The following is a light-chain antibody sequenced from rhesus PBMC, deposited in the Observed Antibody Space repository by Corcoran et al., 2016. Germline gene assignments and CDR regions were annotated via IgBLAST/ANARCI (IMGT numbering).Light chain of an antibody. J-gene: IGKJ1*01. CDR3: YKHSGGYRT. Sequence: QVILTQSPATLSLSPGERATLSCRASQSVSSYLAWYQQKPGQAPRLLIYGASGRATGIPARFIGSGSGTDFTLTISSLEPEDVGIYHCYKHSGGYRTFGQGTKVKIK. V-gene: IGKV3-10*01. CDR1: QSVSSY. CDR2: GAS.